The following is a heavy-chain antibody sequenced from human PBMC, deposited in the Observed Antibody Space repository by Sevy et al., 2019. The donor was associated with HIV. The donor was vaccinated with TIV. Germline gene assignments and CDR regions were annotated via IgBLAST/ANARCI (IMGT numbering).Heavy chain of an antibody. CDR2: IIPINGIA. Sequence: ASVKVSCKASVGTFSSYAISWVRQAPGQGLEWMGRIIPINGIANYAQKFQGRVTITAYKSTSTAYMELSSPRSEDMDVYYCARLQCSGGSCSNTRARGYWGQGTLVTVSS. D-gene: IGHD2-15*01. CDR1: VGTFSSYA. J-gene: IGHJ4*02. V-gene: IGHV1-69*04. CDR3: ARLQCSGGSCSNTRARGY.